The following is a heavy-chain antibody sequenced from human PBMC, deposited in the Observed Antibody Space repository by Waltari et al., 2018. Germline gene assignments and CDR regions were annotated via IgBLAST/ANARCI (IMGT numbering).Heavy chain of an antibody. CDR1: GGSISSYY. V-gene: IGHV4-59*01. J-gene: IGHJ6*02. D-gene: IGHD4-4*01. CDR2: IYYSGGT. CDR3: ARGGHSNRVNYYCYGMDV. Sequence: QVQLQESGPGLVKPSETLSLTCTVSGGSISSYYWSWIRQPPGKGLEWIGYIYYSGGTNYNPYLKSRVTISVDTSKNQFSLKLSSVTAADTAVYYCARGGHSNRVNYYCYGMDVWGQGTTVTVSS.